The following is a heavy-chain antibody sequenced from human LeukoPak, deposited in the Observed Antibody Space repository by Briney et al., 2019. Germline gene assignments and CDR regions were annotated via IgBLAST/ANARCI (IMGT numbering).Heavy chain of an antibody. CDR3: ASGRHLGY. J-gene: IGHJ4*02. CDR2: IKEDGREE. CDR1: GVTFSDDW. D-gene: IGHD7-27*01. V-gene: IGHV3-7*01. Sequence: PGGALSLSCAASGVTFSDDWMSGGPQAPGEGLGWGAHIKEDGREEYYVESVKGGFTISRDNARNLLYLQMNSLRAEDTAVYYCASGRHLGYWGQGTLVTVSS.